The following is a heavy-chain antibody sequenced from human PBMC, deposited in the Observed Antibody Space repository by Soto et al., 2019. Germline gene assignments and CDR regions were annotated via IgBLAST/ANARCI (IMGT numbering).Heavy chain of an antibody. J-gene: IGHJ4*02. CDR3: AKSNGNGWFDY. CDR2: IGTSTTST. CDR1: GFTFSDFY. D-gene: IGHD6-19*01. V-gene: IGHV3-11*05. Sequence: QVQLVESGGGLVKPGGSLRLSCAASGFTFSDFYMTWIRQAPGKGLEWVSYIGTSTTSTYYADSVKGRFTISRDNAKNSPNLQMNSLRDEDTAVYYCAKSNGNGWFDYWGQGTLVTVSS.